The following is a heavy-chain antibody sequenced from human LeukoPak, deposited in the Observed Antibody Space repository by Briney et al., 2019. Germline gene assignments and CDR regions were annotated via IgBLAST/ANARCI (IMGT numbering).Heavy chain of an antibody. CDR3: ATLSDRNFYYSYGLDV. Sequence: PGGSLRLSCAASGFTLSTYEMNWVRQAPGKGLEWVAYIGRYGVTTYYADSVKGRFTISGDNAKNLLNLQMNSLRAEDTAVHYCATLSDRNFYYSYGLDVWGQGTTVTVS. V-gene: IGHV3-48*03. CDR1: GFTLSTYE. D-gene: IGHD1-14*01. J-gene: IGHJ6*02. CDR2: IGRYGVTT.